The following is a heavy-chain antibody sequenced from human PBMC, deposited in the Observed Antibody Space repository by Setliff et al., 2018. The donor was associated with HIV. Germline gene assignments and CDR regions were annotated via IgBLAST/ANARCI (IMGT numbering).Heavy chain of an antibody. CDR2: VNHSGST. CDR3: ARGGPSFYSDTIAFDI. D-gene: IGHD3-16*02. CDR1: GGSFSGYY. Sequence: SETLSLTCTVYGGSFSGYYWSWIRQSPGKGLEWIGEVNHSGSTTYNPSLKSRVTISVDTSKNHFSLKLSSVTAADTAVYYCARGGPSFYSDTIAFDIWGQGTMVTVSS. J-gene: IGHJ3*02. V-gene: IGHV4-34*01.